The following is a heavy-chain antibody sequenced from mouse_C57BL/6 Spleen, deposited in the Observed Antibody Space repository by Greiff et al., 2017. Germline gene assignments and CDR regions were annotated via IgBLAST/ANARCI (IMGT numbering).Heavy chain of an antibody. CDR3: ARGQYFDY. D-gene: IGHD6-1*01. J-gene: IGHJ2*01. CDR2: IYPGGGYT. V-gene: IGHV1-63*01. CDR1: GYTFTNYW. Sequence: VQLQQSGAELVRPGTSVKMSCKASGYTFTNYWIGWAKQRPGHGLEWIGDIYPGGGYTNYNEKFKGKATLTADKSSSTAYMQFSILTSEDSAIYYCARGQYFDYWGQGTTLTVSS.